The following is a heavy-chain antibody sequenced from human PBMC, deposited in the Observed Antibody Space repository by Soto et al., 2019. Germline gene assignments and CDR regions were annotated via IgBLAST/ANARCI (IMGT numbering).Heavy chain of an antibody. CDR3: AREMARIHHTFDH. D-gene: IGHD5-12*01. Sequence: GGSLRLSCVASGFSFINSDLYWVRQAPGKGLEWVAGVSYDGSKKYYAESVKGRFTISRDSSENTLFLQMDSLTVEDTSVYHCAREMARIHHTFDHWGQGDLVTVSS. CDR2: VSYDGSKK. CDR1: GFSFINSD. J-gene: IGHJ4*02. V-gene: IGHV3-30*03.